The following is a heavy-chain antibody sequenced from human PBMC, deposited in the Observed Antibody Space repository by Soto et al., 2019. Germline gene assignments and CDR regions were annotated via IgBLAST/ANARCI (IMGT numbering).Heavy chain of an antibody. D-gene: IGHD2-21*01. V-gene: IGHV3-23*01. Sequence: GSLRLSCAASGFTFSSYAMSWVRQAPGKGLEWVSAISGSGGSTYYADSVKGRFTISRDNSKNTLYLQMNSLRAEDTAVYYCAKDIRPTRAYGMDVWGQGTTVTVSS. J-gene: IGHJ6*02. CDR2: ISGSGGST. CDR1: GFTFSSYA. CDR3: AKDIRPTRAYGMDV.